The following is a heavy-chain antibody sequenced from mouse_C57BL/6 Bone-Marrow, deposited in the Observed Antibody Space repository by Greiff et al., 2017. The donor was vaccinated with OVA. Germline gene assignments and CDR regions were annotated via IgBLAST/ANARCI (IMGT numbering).Heavy chain of an antibody. J-gene: IGHJ3*01. V-gene: IGHV1-69*01. CDR1: FYTFTSYW. CDR3: AREGWFAY. CDR2: IDPSDSYT. Sequence: VQLKHSGAEDVMPENTVKLPSNSSFYTFTSYWMHWVKQRPGQGLEWIGEIDPSDSYTNYNQKFKGKSTLTVDKSSSTAYMQLSSLTSEDSAVYYCAREGWFAYWGQGTLVTVSA.